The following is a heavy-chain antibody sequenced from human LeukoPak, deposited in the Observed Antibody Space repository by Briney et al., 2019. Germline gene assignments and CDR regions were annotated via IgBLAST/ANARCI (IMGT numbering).Heavy chain of an antibody. J-gene: IGHJ4*02. CDR3: ARDRVNWNNVGGLFDY. Sequence: GGSLRLSCAASGFTVSSNYMSWVRQAPGKGLEWVSLIYSGGSTSYADYVKGRFTFSRDNSKITLYLQRNSLRAEDTAVYYSARDRVNWNNVGGLFDYWGQGTLVTVSS. CDR1: GFTVSSNY. V-gene: IGHV3-53*01. CDR2: IYSGGST. D-gene: IGHD1/OR15-1a*01.